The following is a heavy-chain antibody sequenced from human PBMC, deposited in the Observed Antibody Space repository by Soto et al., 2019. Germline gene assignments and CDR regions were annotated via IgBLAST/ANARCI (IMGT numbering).Heavy chain of an antibody. Sequence: PGGSLRLSCAASGFTFSSYAMSWVRQAPGKGLEWVSSIGASGGNTYYADSVKGRFTLSRDNSKNTLYLQMNSLRAEDTAVYYCAKESGSGSHGHYFDYWGRGTLVTVSS. CDR2: IGASGGNT. V-gene: IGHV3-23*01. J-gene: IGHJ4*02. CDR3: AKESGSGSHGHYFDY. CDR1: GFTFSSYA. D-gene: IGHD3-10*01.